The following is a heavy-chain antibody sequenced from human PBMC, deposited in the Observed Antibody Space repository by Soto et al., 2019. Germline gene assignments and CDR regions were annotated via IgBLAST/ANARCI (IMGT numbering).Heavy chain of an antibody. D-gene: IGHD2-21*02. V-gene: IGHV4-30-2*01. Sequence: PSETLSLTCAVSGGSISSGCYSWSWIRQPPGQGLEWIGYIYNSGNTYYNPSLMSRVTISVDRSQNHFSLKLTSVTAADTAVYYCARGSDGVWNWFDPWGQGTQVTVSS. J-gene: IGHJ5*02. CDR3: ARGSDGVWNWFDP. CDR2: IYNSGNT. CDR1: GGSISSGCYS.